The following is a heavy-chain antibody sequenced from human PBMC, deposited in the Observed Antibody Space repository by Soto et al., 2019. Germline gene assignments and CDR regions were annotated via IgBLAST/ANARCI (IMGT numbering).Heavy chain of an antibody. CDR2: VYYRGPT. J-gene: IGHJ4*02. CDR1: GGSISSSSYY. CDR3: AILIHCKTTSCYFDY. D-gene: IGHD2-2*01. Sequence: QLQLQESGPGLVKPSETLSLTCTVSGGSISSSSYYLAWVRQPPGKGLEWIGSVYYRGPTYYNPSLKSRVTISADTSKNQFALMLRSVTAADTAVFYCAILIHCKTTSCYFDYWGQGTLVTVSS. V-gene: IGHV4-39*01.